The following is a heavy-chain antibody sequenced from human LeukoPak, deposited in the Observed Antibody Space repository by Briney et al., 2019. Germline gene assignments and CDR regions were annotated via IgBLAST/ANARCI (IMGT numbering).Heavy chain of an antibody. J-gene: IGHJ6*03. D-gene: IGHD3-10*01. CDR2: MYSSGRT. CDR3: ARTTMVRGTYYMDV. CDR1: GGSISSSSYY. Sequence: PSETLSLTCTVSGGSISSSSYYWGWIRQPPGKGLEWIGSMYSSGRTYYNPSLKSRVTISVDTSKNQFSLKLSSVTAADTAVYYCARTTMVRGTYYMDVWGKGTTVTVSS. V-gene: IGHV4-39*07.